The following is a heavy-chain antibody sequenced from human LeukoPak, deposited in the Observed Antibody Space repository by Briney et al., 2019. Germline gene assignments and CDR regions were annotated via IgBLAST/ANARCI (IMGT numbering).Heavy chain of an antibody. CDR1: GFTFSSYS. CDR3: ARAGYSGYDKEGGYYYYMDV. J-gene: IGHJ6*03. Sequence: GGSLRLSCAASGFTFSSYSMNWVRQAPGKGLEWVSSISSSSSYIYYADSVKGRFTISRDNAKNSLYLQMNSLRAEDTAVYYCARAGYSGYDKEGGYYYYMDVWGKGTTVTVSS. CDR2: ISSSSSYI. V-gene: IGHV3-21*01. D-gene: IGHD5-12*01.